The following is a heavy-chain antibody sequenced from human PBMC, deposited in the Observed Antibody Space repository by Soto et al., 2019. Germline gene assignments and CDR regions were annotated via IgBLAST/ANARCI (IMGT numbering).Heavy chain of an antibody. CDR3: AKDTVGGYSFWSGYYSDGLDV. Sequence: EVKLLESGGGLAQPGGSLSLSCVGSGFTFDSYAISWVRQAPGERLQWIAAISGSADGTDYAHSVRGRFTISRDNAKKTVHMQMDSLRVEDTAVYFCAKDTVGGYSFWSGYYSDGLDVWGQGTLVSVS. D-gene: IGHD3-3*01. V-gene: IGHV3-23*01. J-gene: IGHJ3*01. CDR1: GFTFDSYA. CDR2: ISGSADGT.